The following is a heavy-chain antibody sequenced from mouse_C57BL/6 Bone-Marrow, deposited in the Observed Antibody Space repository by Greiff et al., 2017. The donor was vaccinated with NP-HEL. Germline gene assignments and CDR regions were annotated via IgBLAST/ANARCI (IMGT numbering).Heavy chain of an antibody. CDR2: IDPEDGET. D-gene: IGHD1-1*01. CDR3: AIFITTVVATDDY. Sequence: EVQLVESGAELVKPGASVKLSCTASGFNIKNYYMHWVKQRTEQGLEWIGRIDPEDGETKYAPKFQGKATITADTSSNTAYLQLSSLTSEDTAVYYCAIFITTVVATDDYWGQGTTLTVAS. CDR1: GFNIKNYY. J-gene: IGHJ2*01. V-gene: IGHV14-2*01.